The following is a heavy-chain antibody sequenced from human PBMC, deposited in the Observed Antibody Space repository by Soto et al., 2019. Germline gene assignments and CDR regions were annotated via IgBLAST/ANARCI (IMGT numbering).Heavy chain of an antibody. J-gene: IGHJ4*02. CDR2: INTDGSST. CDR1: GFTFSSYW. D-gene: IGHD3-10*01. V-gene: IGHV3-74*01. Sequence: EVQLVESGGDLVKPGGSLRLSCAASGFTFSSYWMHWVRQAPGEGLVWVSRINTDGSSTSYADSVQGRFTISRDNAKNTLYLQINGLSTEETAMYYCARQGSLDYWGRGTLVTVSS. CDR3: ARQGSLDY.